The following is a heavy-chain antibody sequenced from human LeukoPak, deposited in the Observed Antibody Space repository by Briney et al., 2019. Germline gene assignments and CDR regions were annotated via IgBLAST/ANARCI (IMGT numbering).Heavy chain of an antibody. D-gene: IGHD2-15*01. CDR1: GYTFTSYG. V-gene: IGHV1-18*01. CDR2: TSAYNGNT. J-gene: IGHJ5*02. Sequence: ASVKVSCKASGYTFTSYGISGVRQAPGQGLEWKGCTSAYNGNTNYAQKLQGRVTMTTDTSTSTAYMELRSLRSDDTAVYYCARGYCSGGSCSYNWFDPWGQGTLVTVSS. CDR3: ARGYCSGGSCSYNWFDP.